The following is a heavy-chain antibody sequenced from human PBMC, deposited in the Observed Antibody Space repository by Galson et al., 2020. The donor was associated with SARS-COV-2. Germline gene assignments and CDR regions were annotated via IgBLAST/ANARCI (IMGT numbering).Heavy chain of an antibody. CDR3: ARLGLELGKFGFDP. D-gene: IGHD7-27*01. CDR2: THHTGNT. J-gene: IGHJ5*02. Sequence: SETLSLTCTVSGGSISSDDYYWTWIRQPPGKGLEWIGYTHHTGNTYYNPSLRSRVTISLETSKNQFSLRPSFVTAADTAVYFCARLGLELGKFGFDPWGQGTLVTVSS. V-gene: IGHV4-30-4*02. CDR1: GGSISSDDYY.